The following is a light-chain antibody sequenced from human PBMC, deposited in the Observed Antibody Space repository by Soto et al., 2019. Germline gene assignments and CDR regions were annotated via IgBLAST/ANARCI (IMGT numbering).Light chain of an antibody. CDR2: EGS. Sequence: QSVLTQPASVSESPGQSITISCTGTSSDIGSYKFVYWYQHQPGKAPKLMIYEGSKRPSGVSDRFSGSKSGNTASLTISGLQADDEADYYCCSYAGSANVFGTGTKLTVL. CDR1: SSDIGSYKF. CDR3: CSYAGSANV. J-gene: IGLJ1*01. V-gene: IGLV2-23*03.